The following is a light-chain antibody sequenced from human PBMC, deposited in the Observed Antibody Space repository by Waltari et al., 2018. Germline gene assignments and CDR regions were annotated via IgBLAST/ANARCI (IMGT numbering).Light chain of an antibody. CDR3: QHFSSYPPIT. CDR2: DAS. Sequence: AIQLTQSPSSLSASVGDRVTTTCRASQGISSALAWYHQKPGKAPKLLIYDASTLESGVPSRFSGSGSETDFTLTISSLQPEDFATYYCQHFSSYPPITFGQGTRLEIK. J-gene: IGKJ5*01. CDR1: QGISSA. V-gene: IGKV1-13*02.